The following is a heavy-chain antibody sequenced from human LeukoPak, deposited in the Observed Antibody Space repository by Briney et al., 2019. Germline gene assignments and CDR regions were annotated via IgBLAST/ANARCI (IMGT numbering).Heavy chain of an antibody. D-gene: IGHD1-26*01. Sequence: GRSLRLSCAASGFTFSSYAMHWVRQAPGKGLEWVAVISYDGSNKYYADSVKGRFTISRDNSKNTLYLQMNSLRAEDTAVYYCASGRPVGWPARSHPYYFDYWGQGTLVTVSS. J-gene: IGHJ4*02. CDR1: GFTFSSYA. CDR2: ISYDGSNK. V-gene: IGHV3-30-3*01. CDR3: ASGRPVGWPARSHPYYFDY.